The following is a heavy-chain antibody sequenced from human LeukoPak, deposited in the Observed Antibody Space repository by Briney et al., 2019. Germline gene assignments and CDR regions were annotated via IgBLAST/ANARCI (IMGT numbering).Heavy chain of an antibody. D-gene: IGHD3-22*01. V-gene: IGHV1-2*02. CDR3: ARDYYDSSVYFDY. J-gene: IGHJ4*02. Sequence: GASVKVSYKASGYTFTGYYMHWVRQAPGQGLEWMGWINPNSGGTNYAQKFQGRVTMTRDTPNSTAYMELSSLRSEDTAVYYCARDYYDSSVYFDYWGQGTLVTVSS. CDR1: GYTFTGYY. CDR2: INPNSGGT.